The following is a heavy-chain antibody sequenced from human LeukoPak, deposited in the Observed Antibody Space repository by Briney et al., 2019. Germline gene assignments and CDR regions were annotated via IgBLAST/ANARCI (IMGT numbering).Heavy chain of an antibody. V-gene: IGHV1-2*02. CDR1: GYTFTGYY. D-gene: IGHD6-19*01. CDR3: ARGIAVAGTRFDP. J-gene: IGHJ5*02. CDR2: INPNSGGT. Sequence: TSVKVSCKASGYTFTGYYMHWVRQAPGQGLEWMGWINPNSGGTNYAQKFQGRVTMTRDTSISTAYMELSRLRSDDTAVYYCARGIAVAGTRFDPWGQGTLVTVSS.